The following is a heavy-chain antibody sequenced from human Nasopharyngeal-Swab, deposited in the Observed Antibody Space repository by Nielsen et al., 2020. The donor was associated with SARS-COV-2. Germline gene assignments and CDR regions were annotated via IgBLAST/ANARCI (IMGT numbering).Heavy chain of an antibody. CDR2: ISSSGNTM. J-gene: IGHJ4*02. Sequence: GGSLRLPCAASGFTFSSSEMTWVRQAPGKGLEWVSYISSSGNTMYYADSVKGRFTISRDNAKNSLYLQMNSLRAEDTAVYYCARGPGGSYFDSWGQGTLVTVSS. CDR1: GFTFSSSE. V-gene: IGHV3-48*03. D-gene: IGHD1-26*01. CDR3: ARGPGGSYFDS.